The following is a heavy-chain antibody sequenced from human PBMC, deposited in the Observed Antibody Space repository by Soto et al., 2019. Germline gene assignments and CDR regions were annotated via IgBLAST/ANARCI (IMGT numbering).Heavy chain of an antibody. J-gene: IGHJ6*02. CDR1: GYTFIRYG. V-gene: IGHV1-18*01. D-gene: IGHD3-16*01. CDR3: ARGGYYDNTWGKLSHYGLDV. CDR2: ISPYNDYT. Sequence: QVQLVQSAGEVKKPGASVKVSCKASGYTFIRYGITWVRQAPGQGLECMGWISPYNDYTIYAQKLQGRVTTTTDTSTRAVYLDLKSLKSDDTAVYYCARGGYYDNTWGKLSHYGLDVWGQGTSVTVSS.